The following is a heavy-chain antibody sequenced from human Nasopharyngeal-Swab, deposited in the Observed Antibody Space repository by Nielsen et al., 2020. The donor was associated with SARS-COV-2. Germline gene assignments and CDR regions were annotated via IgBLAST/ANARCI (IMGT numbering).Heavy chain of an antibody. CDR2: TSTSSSTI. D-gene: IGHD2-2*01. CDR1: GPTFSSYS. V-gene: IGHV3-48*02. Sequence: GGSLSLSCVASGPTFSSYSMNWARQPPGRGLEWVSYTSTSSSTIYYADSVKERFTISRDNANNSLYLQMNNLRDENTAVYYCASVSDVVPGASHRGEGDYYYYGMDVWGQGTTVTVSS. J-gene: IGHJ6*02. CDR3: ASVSDVVPGASHRGEGDYYYYGMDV.